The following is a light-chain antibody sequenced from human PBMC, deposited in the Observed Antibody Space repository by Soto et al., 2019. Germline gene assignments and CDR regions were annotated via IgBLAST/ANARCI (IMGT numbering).Light chain of an antibody. CDR3: QQLNSYPIT. V-gene: IGKV3-20*01. Sequence: EIVLTQSRGTLSLSPGERATLACRSSQSVSNNYLAWYQQKPGQAPRLLIYGASNRATGIPDRFSGSGSGTDFTLTISRLEPEDFATYYCQQLNSYPITFGQGTRLEI. CDR1: QSVSNNY. J-gene: IGKJ5*01. CDR2: GAS.